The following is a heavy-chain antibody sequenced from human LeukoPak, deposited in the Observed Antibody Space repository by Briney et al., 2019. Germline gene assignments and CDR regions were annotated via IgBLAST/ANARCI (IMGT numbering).Heavy chain of an antibody. CDR3: ARPYCSRGSCYRDFDY. CDR2: INDSGNT. D-gene: IGHD2-15*01. CDR1: GGPLRDHY. Sequence: KPSETLSLTCAVSGGPLRDHYWSWIRQVPGKGLEWIGEINDSGNTNYNPSLEGRVTLSVDPSKNQFSLKMRSVTAADTSIYYCARPYCSRGSCYRDFDYWGQGTLVTVSS. V-gene: IGHV4-34*01. J-gene: IGHJ4*02.